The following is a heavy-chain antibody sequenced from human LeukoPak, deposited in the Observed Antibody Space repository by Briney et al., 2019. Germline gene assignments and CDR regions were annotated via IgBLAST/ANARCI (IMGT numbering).Heavy chain of an antibody. CDR1: GFTFSNYA. CDR3: VIAKRALTDY. J-gene: IGHJ4*02. V-gene: IGHV3-30-3*01. Sequence: GGSLRRSCAASGFTFSNYAINWVRQAPGMALEWVAIISFDGNHTFYADSVKGRFTISRDNSKSTLFLQMNSLRPEDTAVYYCVIAKRALTDYWGQGTLVTVSS. CDR2: ISFDGNHT. D-gene: IGHD1-26*01.